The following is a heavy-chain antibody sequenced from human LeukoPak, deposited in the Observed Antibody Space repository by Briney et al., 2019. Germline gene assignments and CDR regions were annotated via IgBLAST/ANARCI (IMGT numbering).Heavy chain of an antibody. CDR3: AKDSPVATW. D-gene: IGHD1-26*01. V-gene: IGHV3-23*01. CDR2: ITPSGDGT. CDR1: GFTFSSRA. Sequence: GGSLRLSCAASGFTFSSRAMSWVRQGPGKGLEWVSSITPSGDGTYYAASVKGRFTISRDNSKNTLYLQTDSLRADDTAKYYCAKDSPVATWWGQGTLVTVSS. J-gene: IGHJ4*02.